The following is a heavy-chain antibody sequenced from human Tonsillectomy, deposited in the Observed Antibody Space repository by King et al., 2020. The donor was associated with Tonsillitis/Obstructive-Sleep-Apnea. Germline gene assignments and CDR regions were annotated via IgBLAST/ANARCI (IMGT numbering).Heavy chain of an antibody. CDR2: IYDSGST. CDR1: GGSINSYY. D-gene: IGHD2-2*01. Sequence: VQLQESGPGLVKPSETLSLTCTVSGGSINSYYWSWIRQPPGKGLEWSGYIYDSGSTNYNPSLKSRVTISVDTSKNQVSLKLSSVTAADTAVYYCARLCSSTTCYWGNAFDIWGQGTMVIVSS. CDR3: ARLCSSTTCYWGNAFDI. J-gene: IGHJ3*02. V-gene: IGHV4-59*08.